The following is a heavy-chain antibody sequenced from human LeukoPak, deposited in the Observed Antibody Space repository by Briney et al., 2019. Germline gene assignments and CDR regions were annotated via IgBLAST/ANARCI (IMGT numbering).Heavy chain of an antibody. CDR3: AVPGIAAAAGAFDI. J-gene: IGHJ3*02. V-gene: IGHV4-34*01. CDR1: GGSFSGYY. CDR2: IYHSGST. Sequence: SETLSLTCAVYGGSFSGYYWSWIRQPPGKGLEWIWCIYHSGSTYYNPSLKSRVTISVDTSKNQFSLKLSSVTAADTAVYYCAVPGIAAAAGAFDIWGQGTMVTVSS. D-gene: IGHD6-13*01.